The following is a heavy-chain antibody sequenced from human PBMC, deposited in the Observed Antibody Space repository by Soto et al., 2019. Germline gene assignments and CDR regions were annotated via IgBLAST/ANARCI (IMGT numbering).Heavy chain of an antibody. CDR1: GFTFSSYA. CDR2: ISGSGGST. D-gene: IGHD1-1*01. V-gene: IGHV3-23*01. Sequence: GGSLRLSCAASGFTFSSYAMSWVRQAPGKGLEWVSAISGSGGSTYYADSVKGRFTISRDNSKNTLYLQMNSLRAEDTAVYYCAKDEAGTTSYYYYYMDVWGKGTTVTVSS. CDR3: AKDEAGTTSYYYYYMDV. J-gene: IGHJ6*03.